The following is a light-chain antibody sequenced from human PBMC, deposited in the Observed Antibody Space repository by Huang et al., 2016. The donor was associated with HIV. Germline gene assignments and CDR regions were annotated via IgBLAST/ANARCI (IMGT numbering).Light chain of an antibody. CDR3: HQYYSIPQT. Sequence: DIVVTQSPEYLALSLGERATINCTSSQSLLYSSNKKNYLNWYQVKPGQPPKLLIYWASTRESGVPDRVSGSGSETDFTLTISSLQAEDVAVYYCHQYYSIPQTFGQGTKVEV. V-gene: IGKV4-1*01. J-gene: IGKJ1*01. CDR2: WAS. CDR1: QSLLYSSNKKNY.